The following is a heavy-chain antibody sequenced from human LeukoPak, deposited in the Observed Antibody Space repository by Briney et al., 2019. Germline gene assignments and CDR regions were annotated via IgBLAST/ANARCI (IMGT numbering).Heavy chain of an antibody. CDR1: GGSFSGYY. V-gene: IGHV4-34*01. CDR3: ARDGRDGYNQFHY. CDR2: INHSGST. Sequence: PSETLSLTCAVYGGSFSGYYWSWIRQPPGKGLEWIGEINHSGSTNYNPSLKSRVTISVDTSKNQFSLKLSSVTAADTAVYYCARDGRDGYNQFHYWGQGTLVTVSS. J-gene: IGHJ4*02. D-gene: IGHD5-24*01.